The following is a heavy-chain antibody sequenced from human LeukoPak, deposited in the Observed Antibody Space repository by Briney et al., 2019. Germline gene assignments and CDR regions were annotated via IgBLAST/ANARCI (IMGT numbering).Heavy chain of an antibody. J-gene: IGHJ5*01. CDR2: IESNGLT. V-gene: IGHV3-74*01. CDR1: GFTFSSYW. D-gene: IGHD3-10*01. CDR3: ARAVTYFYGSVTYDWFES. Sequence: GGSLRLSCAASGFTFSSYWMHWVRQTPGKGLMWVSRIESNGLTLYADSVRDRFTISRDNAKNTVYLQMNSLRADDTAMYYCARAVTYFYGSVTYDWFESWGQGTLVTVSS.